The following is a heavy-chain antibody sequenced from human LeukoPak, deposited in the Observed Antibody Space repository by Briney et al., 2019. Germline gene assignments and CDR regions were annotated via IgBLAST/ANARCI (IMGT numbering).Heavy chain of an antibody. CDR1: GFTFSSYA. Sequence: GGSLRLSCAASGFTFSSYAMHWVRQAPGKGLEWVVLISYDGNNKYYADSVKGRFTISRDNSKNTLYLQMNSLRAEDTAAYYCAREDPLDIAIVPAAYFAYWGQGTLVTVSS. CDR3: AREDPLDIAIVPAAYFAY. D-gene: IGHD2-2*01. J-gene: IGHJ4*02. CDR2: ISYDGNNK. V-gene: IGHV3-30-3*01.